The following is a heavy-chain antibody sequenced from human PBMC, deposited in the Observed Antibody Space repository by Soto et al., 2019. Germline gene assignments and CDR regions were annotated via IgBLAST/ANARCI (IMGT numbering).Heavy chain of an antibody. D-gene: IGHD2-2*01. V-gene: IGHV3-48*03. CDR2: IHPAGQPI. J-gene: IGHJ3*01. CDR3: ARRGSS. Sequence: EVQLVESGGGLVQPGGSLRLSCVASGFTFSSSEMYWVRQAPGKGLEWVSYIHPAGQPIFYADSVKGRFTISRDNAKNSLYLQMKRLRAEDTAVYYCARRGSSWGQGTMVTVSS. CDR1: GFTFSSSE.